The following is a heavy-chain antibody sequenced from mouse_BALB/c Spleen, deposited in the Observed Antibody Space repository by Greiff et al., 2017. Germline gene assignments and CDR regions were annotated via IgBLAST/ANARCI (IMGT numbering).Heavy chain of an antibody. J-gene: IGHJ3*01. CDR1: GYTFTSYW. D-gene: IGHD2-10*01. Sequence: QVQLKQSGTVLARPGASVKMSCKASGYTFTSYWMHWVKQRPGQGLEWIGYINPSTGYTEYNQKFKDKATLTADKSSSTAYMQLSSLTSEDSAVYYCATTYYGNWFAYWGQGTLVTVSA. CDR3: ATTYYGNWFAY. CDR2: INPSTGYT. V-gene: IGHV1-4*01.